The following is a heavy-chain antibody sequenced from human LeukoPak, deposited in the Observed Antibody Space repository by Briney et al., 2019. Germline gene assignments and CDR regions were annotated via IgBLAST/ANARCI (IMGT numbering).Heavy chain of an antibody. CDR1: EGTFSSYA. J-gene: IGHJ2*01. V-gene: IGHV1-69*13. Sequence: ASVKVSCKASEGTFSSYAISWVRQAPGQGLEWMGGIIPIFGTANYAQKFQGRVTITADESTSTAYMELSSLRSEDTAVYYCARSSTLYGDYSNWYFDLWGRGTLVTVSS. CDR3: ARSSTLYGDYSNWYFDL. CDR2: IIPIFGTA. D-gene: IGHD4-17*01.